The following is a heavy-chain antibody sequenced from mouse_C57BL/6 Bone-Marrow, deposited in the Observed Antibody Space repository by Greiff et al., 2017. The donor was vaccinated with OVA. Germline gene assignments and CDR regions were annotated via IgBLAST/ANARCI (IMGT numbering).Heavy chain of an antibody. Sequence: VKLQESGPELVKPGASVKISCKASGYAFSSSWMNWVKQRPGKGLEWIGRIYPGDGDTNYNGKFKGKATLTADKSSSTAYMQLSSLTSEDSAVYFCARGDYYGPSYFDYWGQGTTLTVSS. V-gene: IGHV1-82*01. CDR1: GYAFSSSW. CDR2: IYPGDGDT. CDR3: ARGDYYGPSYFDY. D-gene: IGHD1-1*01. J-gene: IGHJ2*01.